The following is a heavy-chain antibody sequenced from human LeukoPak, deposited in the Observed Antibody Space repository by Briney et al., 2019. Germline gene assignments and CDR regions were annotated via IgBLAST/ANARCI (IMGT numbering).Heavy chain of an antibody. CDR3: AKGHTRIFGVIIRNYYYMDV. D-gene: IGHD3-3*02. Sequence: GGSLRLSCAASGFTVSSNYMTWVRQAPGKGLEWVSSISGSGGRIYYADSVKGRFTISRDNSKNTLYLQMNSLRAEDTAVYYCAKGHTRIFGVIIRNYYYMDVWGKGTTVTVSS. V-gene: IGHV3-23*01. J-gene: IGHJ6*03. CDR2: ISGSGGRI. CDR1: GFTVSSNY.